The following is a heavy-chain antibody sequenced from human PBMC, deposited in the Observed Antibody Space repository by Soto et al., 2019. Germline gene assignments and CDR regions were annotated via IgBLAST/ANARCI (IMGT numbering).Heavy chain of an antibody. CDR1: GGSISSGDYY. Sequence: SETLSLTCTVSGGSISSGDYYWSWIRQPPGKGLEWIGYIYYSGSTYYNPSLKSRVTISVDTSKNQFSLKLSSVTAADTAVYYCARDPWPDYGGNSEAYWGQGTRVTVS. D-gene: IGHD4-17*01. V-gene: IGHV4-30-4*01. CDR3: ARDPWPDYGGNSEAY. J-gene: IGHJ4*02. CDR2: IYYSGST.